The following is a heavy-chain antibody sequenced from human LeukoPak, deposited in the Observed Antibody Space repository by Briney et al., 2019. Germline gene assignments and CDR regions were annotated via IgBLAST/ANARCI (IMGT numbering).Heavy chain of an antibody. J-gene: IGHJ4*02. CDR3: AREWVRGSPFDY. D-gene: IGHD3-10*01. V-gene: IGHV3-21*01. Sequence: GGSLRLSCAASGFTFSSYSMNWVRQAPGKGLEWVSSISSSSSYIYYADSVKGRFTISRDNAKNSLYLQMNSLRAEDTAVYYCAREWVRGSPFDYWGQGTLVTVSS. CDR1: GFTFSSYS. CDR2: ISSSSSYI.